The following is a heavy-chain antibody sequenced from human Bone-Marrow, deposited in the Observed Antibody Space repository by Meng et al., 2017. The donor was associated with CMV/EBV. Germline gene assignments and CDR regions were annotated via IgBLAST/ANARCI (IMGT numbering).Heavy chain of an antibody. Sequence: GSLRLSCAVSGGSISSSNWWSWVRQPPGKGLEWIGDIYHSGSTNYNPSLKSRVTISVDKSKNQFSLKLSSVTAADTAVYYCAPRRSRWFDPWGQGTLVTVSS. CDR1: GGSISSSNW. J-gene: IGHJ5*02. V-gene: IGHV4-4*02. D-gene: IGHD3-10*01. CDR3: APRRSRWFDP. CDR2: IYHSGST.